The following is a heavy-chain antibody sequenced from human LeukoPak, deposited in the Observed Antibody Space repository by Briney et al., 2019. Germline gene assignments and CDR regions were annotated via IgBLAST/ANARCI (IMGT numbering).Heavy chain of an antibody. J-gene: IGHJ6*04. CDR2: ISAYNGNT. V-gene: IGHV1-18*01. CDR1: GYTFTSYG. CDR3: AREPPTITMVRGVIYVYYYYGMDV. D-gene: IGHD3-10*01. Sequence: ASVKVSCKASGYTFTSYGISWVRQAPGQGLEWMGWISAYNGNTNYAQKLQGRVTMTTDTSTSTAYMELRSLRAEDTAVYYCAREPPTITMVRGVIYVYYYYGMDVWGKGTTVTVSS.